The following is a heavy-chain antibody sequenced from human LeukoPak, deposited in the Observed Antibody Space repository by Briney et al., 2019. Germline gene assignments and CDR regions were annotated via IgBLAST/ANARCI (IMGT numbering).Heavy chain of an antibody. CDR3: VTGDNPDYTWENHRLDAFDI. D-gene: IGHD3-16*01. CDR1: GFSFSQHS. CDR2: ITGGGTFT. V-gene: IGHV3-21*01. Sequence: GGSLRLSCEASGFSFSQHSMGWVRLAPGKGLEWVSSITGGGTFTFYADSVKGRFTVSRDNANNLLFLQLHGLRADDTAIYYCVTGDNPDYTWENHRLDAFDIWGQGTMVTVSS. J-gene: IGHJ3*02.